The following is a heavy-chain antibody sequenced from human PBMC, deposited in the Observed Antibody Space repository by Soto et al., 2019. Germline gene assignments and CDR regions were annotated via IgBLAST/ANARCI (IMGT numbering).Heavy chain of an antibody. D-gene: IGHD3-22*01. V-gene: IGHV3-23*01. Sequence: WLSXRLSCSASVFPFIIYSIILFRHAPGKGLEFVSAISGSGSNTYYADSAKGRFFISRYASTDTLYLQLNGLRAEDTAVYYCGKAMNKYYEDRGGYYWMKGFESWGQRALV. J-gene: IGHJ4*02. CDR3: GKAMNKYYEDRGGYYWMKGFES. CDR2: ISGSGSNT. CDR1: VFPFIIYS.